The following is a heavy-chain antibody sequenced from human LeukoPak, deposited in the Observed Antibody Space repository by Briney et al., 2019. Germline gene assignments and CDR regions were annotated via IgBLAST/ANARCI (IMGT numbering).Heavy chain of an antibody. V-gene: IGHV4-30-2*01. Sequence: SETLSLTCAVSGGSISGGGYSWSWIRQPPGKGLEWIGYIYHSGSTYYNPSLKSRVTISVDTSKNQFSLKLSSVTAADTAVYYCARGDSYGSHFDYWGQGTLVTVSS. CDR3: ARGDSYGSHFDY. CDR1: GGSISGGGYS. J-gene: IGHJ4*02. CDR2: IYHSGST. D-gene: IGHD5-18*01.